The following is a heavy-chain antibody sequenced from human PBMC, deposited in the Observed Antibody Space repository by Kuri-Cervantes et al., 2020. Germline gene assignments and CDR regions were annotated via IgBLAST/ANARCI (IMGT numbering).Heavy chain of an antibody. CDR3: ARSNDGYDYIWGSYRTPSFDP. V-gene: IGHV4-38-2*02. CDR2: IFDDGNT. J-gene: IGHJ5*02. Sequence: SETLSLTCNVFGYSICSGYYWVWIRQPPGKGLEWIASIFDDGNTYYNPSLKSRVTTSVDTSKNQFSLSLTSVTAADTAVYYCARSNDGYDYIWGSYRTPSFDPWGQGTLVTVSS. CDR1: GYSICSGYY. D-gene: IGHD3-16*02.